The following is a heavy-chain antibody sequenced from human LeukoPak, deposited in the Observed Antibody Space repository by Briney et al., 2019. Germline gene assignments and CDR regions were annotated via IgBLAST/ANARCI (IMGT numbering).Heavy chain of an antibody. Sequence: PGGSLRLSCAASGFTFSDYYMSWIRQAPGKGLEWVSYISSSGSTIYYADSVKGRFTISRDNAKNSLYLQMNSLRAEDTAVYYCARVTPRVWYQDDAFDIWGQGTMVTVSS. CDR3: ARVTPRVWYQDDAFDI. J-gene: IGHJ3*02. CDR1: GFTFSDYY. CDR2: ISSSGSTI. V-gene: IGHV3-11*04. D-gene: IGHD2-2*01.